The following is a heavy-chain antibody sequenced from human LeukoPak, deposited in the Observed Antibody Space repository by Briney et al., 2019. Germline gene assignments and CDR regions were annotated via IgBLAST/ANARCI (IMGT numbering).Heavy chain of an antibody. CDR1: GGSISGYY. CDR2: MSTSGNS. D-gene: IGHD6-25*01. CDR3: ARESGSRRWFDP. Sequence: SETLSLTCTVSGGSISGYYWSWIRQPAGKGLEGIGRMSTSGNSNYIPSLVSRVTMSVDTSKNQFSLNLSSVTGADTAVYYCARESGSRRWFDPWGEGTLVIVSS. V-gene: IGHV4-4*07. J-gene: IGHJ5*02.